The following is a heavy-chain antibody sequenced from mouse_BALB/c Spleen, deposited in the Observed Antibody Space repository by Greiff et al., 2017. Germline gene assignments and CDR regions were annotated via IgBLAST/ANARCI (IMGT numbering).Heavy chain of an antibody. J-gene: IGHJ3*01. V-gene: IGHV1-15*01. Sequence: QVQLKQSGAELVRPGASVKLSCTALGYTFTDYEMHWVMQTPVHGLEWIGAIHPGSGGTAYNQTFKGKSTLTADKSSSTAYMELSSLTSEDSAVYYGTLYSNQAWFAYWGQGTLVTVSA. CDR1: GYTFTDYE. D-gene: IGHD2-5*01. CDR3: TLYSNQAWFAY. CDR2: IHPGSGGT.